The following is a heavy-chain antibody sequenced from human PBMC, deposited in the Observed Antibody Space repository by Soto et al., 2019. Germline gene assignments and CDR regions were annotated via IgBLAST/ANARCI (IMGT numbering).Heavy chain of an antibody. J-gene: IGHJ4*02. Sequence: QLQLQESGPGLVKPSETLSLTCTVSGGSISSSSYYWGWIRQPPGKGLEWIGSIYYSGSTYYNPSLQGRVTIAVDTSKNQFSPKLSSVTAADTAVYDCARLIAAAGVYYFDYWGQGTLVTVSS. CDR2: IYYSGST. D-gene: IGHD6-13*01. V-gene: IGHV4-39*01. CDR1: GGSISSSSYY. CDR3: ARLIAAAGVYYFDY.